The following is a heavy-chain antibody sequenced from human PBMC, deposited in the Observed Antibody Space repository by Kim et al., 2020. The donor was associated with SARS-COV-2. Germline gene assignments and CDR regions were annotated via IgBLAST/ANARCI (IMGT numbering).Heavy chain of an antibody. CDR3: ARSAYHDY. V-gene: IGHV5-51*01. J-gene: IGHJ4*02. CDR2: ASDT. Sequence: ASDTRYSPSSQAQITISADKSSSTAYLQWSSLKASDTAMYYCARSAYHDYWGQGTLVTVSS.